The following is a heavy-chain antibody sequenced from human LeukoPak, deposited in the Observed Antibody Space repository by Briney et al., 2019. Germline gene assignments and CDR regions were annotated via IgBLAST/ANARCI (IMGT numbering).Heavy chain of an antibody. Sequence: ASVKVSCKASGGTFSSYAISWVRQAPGQGLEWMGWINPNSGGTNYAQKFQGRVTMTRDTSISTAYMELSRPRSDDTAVYYCARVLGYCTNGVCPPNFDYWGQGTLVTVSS. D-gene: IGHD2-8*01. CDR2: INPNSGGT. CDR3: ARVLGYCTNGVCPPNFDY. J-gene: IGHJ4*02. CDR1: GGTFSSYA. V-gene: IGHV1-2*02.